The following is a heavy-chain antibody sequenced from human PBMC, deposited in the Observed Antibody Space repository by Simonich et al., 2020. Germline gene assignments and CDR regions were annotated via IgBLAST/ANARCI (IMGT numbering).Heavy chain of an antibody. V-gene: IGHV1-2*02. J-gene: IGHJ1*01. CDR3: ARSHIAAAGTGYFQH. CDR1: GYTFTGYS. CDR2: INPNRGGT. D-gene: IGHD6-13*01. Sequence: QVQLVQSGAEVKKPGASVKVSCKASGYTFTGYSMHWVRQAPGQGLEGMGWINPNRGGTNNANKFQGRVTMTRDTSISPAYMELSRLRSDDTAVYYCARSHIAAAGTGYFQHWGQGTLVTVSS.